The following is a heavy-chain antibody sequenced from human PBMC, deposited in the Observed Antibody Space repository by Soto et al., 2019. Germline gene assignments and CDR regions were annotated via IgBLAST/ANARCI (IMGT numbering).Heavy chain of an antibody. V-gene: IGHV3-74*01. D-gene: IGHD5-18*01. CDR2: LNGDGSTT. CDR3: AAGWAYNYAYTLGY. Sequence: EVQLVESGGGLVQPGGSLRLSCAASGFTFSSYWMHWVRQAPGKGLLWVSRLNGDGSTTSYADSVKGRFTISRDNAKNTLYLQMNRLRADDTAVYYCAAGWAYNYAYTLGYWGQGTLVTVSS. J-gene: IGHJ4*02. CDR1: GFTFSSYW.